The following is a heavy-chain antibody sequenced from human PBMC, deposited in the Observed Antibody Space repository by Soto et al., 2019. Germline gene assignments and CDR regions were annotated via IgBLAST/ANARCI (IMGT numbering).Heavy chain of an antibody. CDR2: ISSSGSTI. J-gene: IGHJ6*02. V-gene: IGHV3-48*03. CDR3: ARDRAIYCSSTSCPLRDYGMDV. CDR1: GFTFSSYE. D-gene: IGHD2-2*01. Sequence: VGSLRLSCAASGFTFSSYEMNWVRQAPGKGLEWVSYISSSGSTIYYADSVKGRFTISRDNAKNSLYLQMNSLRAEDTAVYYCARDRAIYCSSTSCPLRDYGMDVWGQGTTVTVSS.